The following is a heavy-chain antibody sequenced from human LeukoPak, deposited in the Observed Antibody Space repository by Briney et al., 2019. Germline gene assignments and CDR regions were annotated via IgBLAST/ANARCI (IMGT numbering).Heavy chain of an antibody. CDR3: AKGTWLLWFGEPPHYYYYGMDV. V-gene: IGHV3-23*01. CDR2: ISGSGGST. Sequence: GGSLRLSCAASGFTFSSYAMSWVHQAPGKGLEWVSAISGSGGSTYYADSVKGRFTISRDNSKNTLYLQMNSLRAEDTAVYYCAKGTWLLWFGEPPHYYYYGMDVWGQGTTVTVSS. D-gene: IGHD3-10*01. J-gene: IGHJ6*02. CDR1: GFTFSSYA.